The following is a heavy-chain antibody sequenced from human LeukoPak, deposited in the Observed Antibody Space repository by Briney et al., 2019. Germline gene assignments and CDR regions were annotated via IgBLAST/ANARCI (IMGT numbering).Heavy chain of an antibody. D-gene: IGHD3-3*01. J-gene: IGHJ4*02. Sequence: GGSLRLSCAASGFTFSSYSMNWVRQAPGKGLEWVSYISSSSSTIYYADSVKGRFTISRDNAKNSLYLQMNSLRAEDTAVYYCARAWSGYYSYFDYGGQGTLVTVSS. CDR2: ISSSSSTI. CDR3: ARAWSGYYSYFDY. V-gene: IGHV3-48*01. CDR1: GFTFSSYS.